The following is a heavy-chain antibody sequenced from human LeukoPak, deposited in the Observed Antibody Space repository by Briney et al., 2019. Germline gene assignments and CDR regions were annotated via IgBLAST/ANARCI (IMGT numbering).Heavy chain of an antibody. CDR3: VRVQSGSYARYGMDV. CDR1: GYTFTSYD. Sequence: ASVRVSCKSSGYTFTSYDINWVRQATGQGLEWMGWMNPNSGSTGYAQKFPGRVTMTRNTSIRTAYMELSSLTSEDTAVYYCVRVQSGSYARYGMDVWGQGTTVTVSS. V-gene: IGHV1-8*01. D-gene: IGHD1-26*01. CDR2: MNPNSGST. J-gene: IGHJ6*02.